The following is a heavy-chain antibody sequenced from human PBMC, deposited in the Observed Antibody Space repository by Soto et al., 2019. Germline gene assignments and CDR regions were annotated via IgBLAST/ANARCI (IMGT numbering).Heavy chain of an antibody. CDR3: ARPSDVGLASSFEY. J-gene: IGHJ4*02. CDR2: IYPGDSET. CDR1: GYTFTSNW. V-gene: IGHV5-51*01. Sequence: GESLKISCKGSGYTFTSNWIGWVRQMPGKGLEWMGIIYPGDSETRYSPSFQGQVTMSADKSISTAYLQWSSLRASDTAIYFCARPSDVGLASSFEYWGQGTLVTVSS.